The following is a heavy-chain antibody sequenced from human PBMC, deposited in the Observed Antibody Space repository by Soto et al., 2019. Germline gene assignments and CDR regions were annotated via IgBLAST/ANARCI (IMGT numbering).Heavy chain of an antibody. J-gene: IGHJ4*02. Sequence: EVQLLESGGGLEQPGGSLRLYCAASGFTFSSYAMSWVRQVPGKGLEWVAGISGSAGSTYNADSVKGRFTISRDNSRNTLYLQMNSLRAEDTAVYYCAKDQNVNRGTFDYWGQGILVTVSS. CDR3: AKDQNVNRGTFDY. V-gene: IGHV3-23*01. D-gene: IGHD3-16*01. CDR1: GFTFSSYA. CDR2: ISGSAGST.